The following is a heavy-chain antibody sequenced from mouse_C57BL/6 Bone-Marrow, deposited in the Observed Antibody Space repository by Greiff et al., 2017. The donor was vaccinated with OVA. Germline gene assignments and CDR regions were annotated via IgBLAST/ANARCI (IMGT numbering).Heavy chain of an antibody. CDR2: INPNNGGT. CDR1: GYTFTDYY. CDR3: ARNLLFYAMDY. V-gene: IGHV1-26*01. D-gene: IGHD2-10*01. Sequence: VQLKQSGPELVKPGASVKISCKASGYTFTDYYMNWVKQSHGKSLEWIGDINPNNGGTSYNQKFKGKATLTVDKSSSTAYMELRSLTSEDSAVYYCARNLLFYAMDYWGQGTSVTVSS. J-gene: IGHJ4*01.